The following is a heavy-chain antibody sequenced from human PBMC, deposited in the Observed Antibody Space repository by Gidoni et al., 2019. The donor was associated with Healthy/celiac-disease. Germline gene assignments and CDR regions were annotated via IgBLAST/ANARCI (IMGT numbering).Heavy chain of an antibody. CDR2: ISSSSSTI. Sequence: EVQLVESGGGLVQPGGSLRLSCAASGFTFSSYSMNWVRQAPGKGLEWVSYISSSSSTIYYADSVKGRFTISRDNAKNSLYLQMNSLRAEDTAVYYCAREVGTYCGGDCYPKIYWYFDLWGRGTLVTVSS. V-gene: IGHV3-48*01. CDR3: AREVGTYCGGDCYPKIYWYFDL. J-gene: IGHJ2*01. CDR1: GFTFSSYS. D-gene: IGHD2-21*02.